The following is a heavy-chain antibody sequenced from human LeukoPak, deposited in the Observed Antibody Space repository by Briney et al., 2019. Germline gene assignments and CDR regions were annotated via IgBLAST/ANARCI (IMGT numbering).Heavy chain of an antibody. J-gene: IGHJ4*02. CDR2: ISHDGSNK. CDR1: GFTFSSYG. V-gene: IGHV3-30*18. Sequence: GGSLRLSCAASGFTFSSYGMHWVRQAPGKGLEWVAVISHDGSNKYYADSVKGRFTISRDNSKNTLYLQMNSLRAEDAAVYYCAKEGLEGGYDLGFAVDYWGQGTLVTVSS. D-gene: IGHD5-12*01. CDR3: AKEGLEGGYDLGFAVDY.